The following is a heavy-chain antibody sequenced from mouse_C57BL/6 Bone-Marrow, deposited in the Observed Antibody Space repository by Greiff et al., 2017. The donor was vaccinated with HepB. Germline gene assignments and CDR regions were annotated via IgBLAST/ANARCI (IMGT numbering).Heavy chain of an antibody. CDR3: ARQKRRNSNYDAMDY. J-gene: IGHJ4*01. CDR1: GFTFSDYY. Sequence: EVHLVESGGGLVQPGGSLKLSCAASGFTFSDYYMYWVRQTPEKRLEWVAYISNGGGSTYYPDTVKGRFTISRDNAKNTLYLQMSRLKSEDTAMYYCARQKRRNSNYDAMDYWGQGTSVTVSS. CDR2: ISNGGGST. D-gene: IGHD2-5*01. V-gene: IGHV5-12*01.